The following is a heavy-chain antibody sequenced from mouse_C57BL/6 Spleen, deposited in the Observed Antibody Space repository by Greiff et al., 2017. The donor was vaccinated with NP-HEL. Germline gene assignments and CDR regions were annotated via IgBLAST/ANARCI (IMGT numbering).Heavy chain of an antibody. CDR3: ARDLGRDGNPFYAMDY. D-gene: IGHD2-1*01. CDR2: INYDGSST. J-gene: IGHJ4*01. V-gene: IGHV5-16*01. Sequence: EVQVVESEGGLVQPGSSMKLSCTASGFTFSDYYMAWVRQVPEKGLEWVANINYDGSSTYYLDSLKSRFIISRDNAKNILYLQMSSLKSEDTATYYCARDLGRDGNPFYAMDYWGQGTSVTVSS. CDR1: GFTFSDYY.